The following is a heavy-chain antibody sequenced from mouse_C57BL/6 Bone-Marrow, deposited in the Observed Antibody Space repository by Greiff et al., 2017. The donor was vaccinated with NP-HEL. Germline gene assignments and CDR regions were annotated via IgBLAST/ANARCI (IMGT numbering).Heavy chain of an antibody. CDR2: TFYSGIT. CDR1: GFSINSDCY. Sequence: EVQVVESGPSLVRPSQTLSLTCTVTGFSINSDCYWIWIRQFPGNKLEYIGYTFYSGITYYNPSLASRTYITRDTSKNQFSLKVSSVTTEETATYYCARERLWYHYAMDYWGQGTSVTVSS. CDR3: ARERLWYHYAMDY. V-gene: IGHV3-3*01. J-gene: IGHJ4*01. D-gene: IGHD2-1*01.